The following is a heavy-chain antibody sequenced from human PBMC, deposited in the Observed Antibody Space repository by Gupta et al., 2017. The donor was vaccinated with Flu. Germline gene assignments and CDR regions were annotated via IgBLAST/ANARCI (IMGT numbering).Heavy chain of an antibody. D-gene: IGHD6-19*01. CDR2: INNDGNII. Sequence: WVRQAPGKALEWVSRINNDGNIITYADSRKGRFTISKDNAKNKLFQQMTSLRAEDTAVYVCASLSRAGKFDYWGRGTLVTVSS. J-gene: IGHJ4*02. V-gene: IGHV3-74*01. CDR3: ASLSRAGKFDY.